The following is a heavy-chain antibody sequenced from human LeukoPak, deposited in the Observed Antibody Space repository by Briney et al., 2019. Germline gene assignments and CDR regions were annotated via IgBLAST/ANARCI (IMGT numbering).Heavy chain of an antibody. CDR2: INTNTGNP. J-gene: IGHJ6*02. CDR1: GYTFTSYA. CDR3: ARPNSSGWYDYYYYGMDV. V-gene: IGHV7-4-1*02. Sequence: ASVKVSCKASGYTFTSYAMNWVRQAPGQGLEWMGWINTNTGNPTYAQGFTGRFVFSLDTSVSTAYLQISSLKAEDTAVYYCARPNSSGWYDYYYYGMDVWGQGTTVTVSS. D-gene: IGHD6-19*01.